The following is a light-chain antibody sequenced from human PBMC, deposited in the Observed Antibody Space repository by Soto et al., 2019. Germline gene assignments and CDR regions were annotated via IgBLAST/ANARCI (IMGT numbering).Light chain of an antibody. CDR1: QSVGSN. CDR3: QQYNTWPPDRT. V-gene: IGKV3-15*01. Sequence: EIVMTQSPATLSVSPGERATLSCRASQSVGSNLAWYQLKPGQAPRLLIYGASTRATGIPARFSGSGSGTDFTLPISSLQSEDFAIYFCQQYNTWPPDRTFGQGTKVEIK. J-gene: IGKJ1*01. CDR2: GAS.